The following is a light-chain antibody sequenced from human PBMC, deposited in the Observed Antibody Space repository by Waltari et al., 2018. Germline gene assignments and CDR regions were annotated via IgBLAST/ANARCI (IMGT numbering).Light chain of an antibody. J-gene: IGKJ5*01. CDR3: HHYYIPPLT. Sequence: DIVMTQSPDSLAVSLGERATINCKSTQNVLYSSNNKNYLAWSQQKPGQPPKLLIYWASTRESGVPDRFSGSGSGTDFTLTISSLQAEDVAVYYCHHYYIPPLTFGQGTRLEI. CDR1: QNVLYSSNNKNY. V-gene: IGKV4-1*01. CDR2: WAS.